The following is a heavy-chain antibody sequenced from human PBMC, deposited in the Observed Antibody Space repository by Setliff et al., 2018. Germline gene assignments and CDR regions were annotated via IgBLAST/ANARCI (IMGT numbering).Heavy chain of an antibody. CDR1: GFTFSNAW. CDR2: IKSKTDGGTT. D-gene: IGHD3-22*01. Sequence: GGSLRLSCAASGFTFSNAWMSWVRQAPGKGLEWVGRIKSKTDGGTTDYAAPVKGRFTISRDDSKNTAYLQMNSLKTEDTAVYYCTSYYYDSSGYPWYFDYWGQGTLVTVS. J-gene: IGHJ4*02. V-gene: IGHV3-15*01. CDR3: TSYYYDSSGYPWYFDY.